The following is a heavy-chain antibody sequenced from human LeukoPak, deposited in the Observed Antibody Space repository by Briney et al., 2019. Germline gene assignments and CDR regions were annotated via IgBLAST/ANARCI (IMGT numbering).Heavy chain of an antibody. CDR2: ISSSSSYI. D-gene: IGHD3-22*01. V-gene: IGHV3-21*01. CDR3: ARVPYYYDSSGYSDY. Sequence: GGSLRLSCAASGFTFSSYWMSWVRQAPGKGLEWVSSISSSSSYIYYADSVKGRFTISRDNAKNSLYLQMNSLRAEDTAVYYCARVPYYYDSSGYSDYWGQGTLVTVSS. CDR1: GFTFSSYW. J-gene: IGHJ4*02.